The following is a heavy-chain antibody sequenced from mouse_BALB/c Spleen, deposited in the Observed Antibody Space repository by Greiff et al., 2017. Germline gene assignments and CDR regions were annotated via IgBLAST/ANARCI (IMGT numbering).Heavy chain of an antibody. CDR3: ARGTGKGFIAY. CDR2: INPYNDGT. J-gene: IGHJ3*01. CDR1: GYTFTSYV. V-gene: IGHV1-14*01. D-gene: IGHD4-1*01. Sequence: VQLQQSGPELVKPGASVKMSCKASGYTFTSYVMYWVKQKPGQGLEWIGYINPYNDGTKYNEKFKGKATLTSDKSSSTAYMELSSLTSEDSAVYYCARGTGKGFIAYWGQGTLVTVSA.